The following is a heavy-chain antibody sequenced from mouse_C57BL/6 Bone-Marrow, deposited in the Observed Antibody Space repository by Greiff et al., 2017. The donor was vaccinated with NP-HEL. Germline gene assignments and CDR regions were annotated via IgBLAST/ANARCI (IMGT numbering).Heavy chain of an antibody. CDR3: ARDGKNLNFDY. CDR1: GYSITSGYY. D-gene: IGHD2-1*01. V-gene: IGHV3-6*01. CDR2: ISYDGSN. J-gene: IGHJ2*01. Sequence: EVQLVESGPGLVKPSQSLSLTCSVTGYSITSGYYWNWIRQFPGNKLEWMGYISYDGSNNYNPSLKNRISITRDTSKNQFFLKLNSVTTEDTATYYCARDGKNLNFDYWGQGTTLTVSS.